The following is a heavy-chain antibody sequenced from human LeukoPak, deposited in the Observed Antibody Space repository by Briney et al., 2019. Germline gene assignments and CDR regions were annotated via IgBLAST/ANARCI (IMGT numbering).Heavy chain of an antibody. CDR2: IYRSGIT. V-gene: IGHV4-4*02. Sequence: GSLRLSCAVSGASISSYNCWGWVRQSPGKVLEWIGEIYRSGITNYNPSLKSRVTISVDKSKNQFSLKLNSVTAADTAVYYCARGASTVTGYFDYWGQGTLVTVSS. CDR1: GASISSYNC. CDR3: ARGASTVTGYFDY. J-gene: IGHJ4*02. D-gene: IGHD4-17*01.